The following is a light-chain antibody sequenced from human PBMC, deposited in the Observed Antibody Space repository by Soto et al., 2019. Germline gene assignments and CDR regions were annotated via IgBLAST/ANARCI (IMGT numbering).Light chain of an antibody. CDR1: QSVSRNF. CDR3: QQYGESPSPRWT. V-gene: IGKV3-20*01. Sequence: DIVLTQSPGTLSLSPGERATLSCRASQSVSRNFVAWYQQKPGQAPRLLIYGASGRATGIPDRFGGSGSGTDFTLTISRLEPEDFAVYYCQQYGESPSPRWTFGQGTKVDIK. CDR2: GAS. J-gene: IGKJ1*01.